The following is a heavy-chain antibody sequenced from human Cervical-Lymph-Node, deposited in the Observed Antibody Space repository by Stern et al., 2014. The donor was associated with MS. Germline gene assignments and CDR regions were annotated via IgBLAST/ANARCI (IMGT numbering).Heavy chain of an antibody. CDR1: GFTFRSYA. CDR3: ARETLGTLDY. V-gene: IGHV3-30-3*01. CDR2: ISYDGSYK. D-gene: IGHD7-27*01. J-gene: IGHJ4*02. Sequence: VQLLESGGGVVQPGTSLRLSCAASGFTFRSYALHWVRQAPGKGLEWVAVISYDGSYKNYADSVKGRFTISRDNSKNTVYLQMNSLRVEDTAVYYCARETLGTLDYWGQGTLVTVSS.